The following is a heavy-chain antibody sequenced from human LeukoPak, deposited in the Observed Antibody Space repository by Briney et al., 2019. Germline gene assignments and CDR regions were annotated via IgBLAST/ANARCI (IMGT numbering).Heavy chain of an antibody. J-gene: IGHJ6*02. Sequence: GESLKISCKGSGYSFTSYWIGWVRHMPGKGLEWMGIIYPGDSDTRYSPSFQGQVTISADKSINTAYLQWSSLKASDTAMYYCARHSFLRRVSYYYYGMDVWGQGTTVTVSS. CDR2: IYPGDSDT. CDR3: ARHSFLRRVSYYYYGMDV. V-gene: IGHV5-51*01. D-gene: IGHD3-10*01. CDR1: GYSFTSYW.